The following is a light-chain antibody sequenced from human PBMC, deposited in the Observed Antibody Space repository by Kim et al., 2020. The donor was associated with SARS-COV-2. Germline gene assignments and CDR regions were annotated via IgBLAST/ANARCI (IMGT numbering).Light chain of an antibody. V-gene: IGLV3-21*04. CDR1: NIGSKG. Sequence: APGNTARITCGGSNIGSKGVHWYQQKPGQAPVLVIYYDSDRPSGIPERFSGSNSGNTATLTISRVEAGDEADYYCQVWDSSSDHWVFGGGTQLTVL. CDR3: QVWDSSSDHWV. CDR2: YDS. J-gene: IGLJ3*02.